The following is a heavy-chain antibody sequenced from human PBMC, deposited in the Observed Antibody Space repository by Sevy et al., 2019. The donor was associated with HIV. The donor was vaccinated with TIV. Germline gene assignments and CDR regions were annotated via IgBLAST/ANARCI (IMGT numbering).Heavy chain of an antibody. Sequence: GGSLRLSCAASGFTLTSYTMNWVRQAPGKGLEWVASISATGGSTYYADSVKGRFTISRDVSKGTLYLQMNSLTAVDTAIFYCAKTLQKLPFHPHYFDYWGQGTLVTVSS. CDR3: AKTLQKLPFHPHYFDY. V-gene: IGHV3-23*01. CDR1: GFTLTSYT. D-gene: IGHD2-21*02. CDR2: ISATGGST. J-gene: IGHJ4*02.